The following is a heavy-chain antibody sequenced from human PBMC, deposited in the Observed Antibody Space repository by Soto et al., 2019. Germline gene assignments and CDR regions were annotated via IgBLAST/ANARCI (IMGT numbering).Heavy chain of an antibody. CDR1: GGSISRSSYY. CDR2: IYYGGIT. Sequence: QLHLQESGPGLVKPSETLSLTCTFSGGSISRSSYYWDWIRQHPGKALEWIGSIYYGGITYSTPSLNSRVTRSVDTSKNQFSLKLSSVTAAYTAVYYCARLVAAAGTGVDNWSDPWGQGTLVTVS. J-gene: IGHJ5*02. CDR3: ARLVAAAGTGVDNWSDP. V-gene: IGHV4-39*01. D-gene: IGHD6-13*01.